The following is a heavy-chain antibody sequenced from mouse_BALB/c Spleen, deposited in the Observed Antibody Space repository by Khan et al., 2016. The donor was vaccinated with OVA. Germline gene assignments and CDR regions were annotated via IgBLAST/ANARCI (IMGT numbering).Heavy chain of an antibody. CDR1: GYSITSGYY. CDR2: ISYDGSN. CDR3: ARGGYGNFFDY. D-gene: IGHD2-1*01. Sequence: EVQLQESGPGLVKPSQSLSLTCSVTGYSITSGYYWNWLRQFPGNKLEWMGYISYDGSNNYNPSLKNRISITRDTSKNQFFLKLNSVTTEDTATYYCARGGYGNFFDYWGQGTTLTVSS. J-gene: IGHJ2*01. V-gene: IGHV3-6*02.